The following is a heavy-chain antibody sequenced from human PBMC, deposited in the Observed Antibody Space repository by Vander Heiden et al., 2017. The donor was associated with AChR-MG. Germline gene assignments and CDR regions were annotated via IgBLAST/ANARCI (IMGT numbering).Heavy chain of an antibody. J-gene: IGHJ6*02. CDR3: AREGRPVGSNFYYYYGVDV. Sequence: QVQLQASGPGLVKPSETLSLTCTAPGGSICSYYWSWIRQSPGKGLEWIGYIYKSGSTRYNPSLQGRVTISLDTSKNQFSLELKSVSAADTAVYYCAREGRPVGSNFYYYYGVDVWGQGTTVTVSS. V-gene: IGHV4-59*01. CDR1: GGSICSYY. D-gene: IGHD1-26*01. CDR2: IYKSGST.